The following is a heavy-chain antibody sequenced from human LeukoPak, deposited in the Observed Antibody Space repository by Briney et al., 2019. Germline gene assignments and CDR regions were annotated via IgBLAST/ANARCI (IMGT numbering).Heavy chain of an antibody. CDR3: ASEVSEGFDF. D-gene: IGHD3-22*01. J-gene: IGHJ4*02. V-gene: IGHV3-21*01. Sequence: GGSLRLSCTASGFTFSGYSMNWIRQAPGKGLEWVSSFGTRSTSVYHAGSVKGRFAISRDNAKNSLYLQMNSLRAEDTALYYCASEVSEGFDFWGQGTLVTVSS. CDR1: GFTFSGYS. CDR2: FGTRSTSV.